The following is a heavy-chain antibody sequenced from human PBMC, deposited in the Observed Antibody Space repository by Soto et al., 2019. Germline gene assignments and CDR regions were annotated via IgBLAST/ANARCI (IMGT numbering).Heavy chain of an antibody. Sequence: ASVKVSCKTYGYTFTGYYMHWVRQAPGQGPEWMGWINPSSGGTNYAQKFQEWVTMTRDTSTNTVYMELNRLRSDDTAVYYCARGRLSEYFSDGRSYYGPFFDKWGQGILVTVSS. CDR3: ARGRLSEYFSDGRSYYGPFFDK. J-gene: IGHJ4*02. D-gene: IGHD3-22*01. CDR2: INPSSGGT. V-gene: IGHV1-2*04. CDR1: GYTFTGYY.